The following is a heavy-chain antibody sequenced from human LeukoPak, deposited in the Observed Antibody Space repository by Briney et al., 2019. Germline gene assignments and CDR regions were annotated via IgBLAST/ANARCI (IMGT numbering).Heavy chain of an antibody. CDR1: GGSFISEA. J-gene: IGHJ4*02. CDR2: IIPIFGTA. Sequence: SVKVSCKAFGGSFISEAISWVRQAPGQGLEWMGGIIPIFGTANHAQKFQGRVTITTDESTSTAYMEVSSLRSEDTAVYYCGRKAGDCGGGSCYSIDYWGQGTLVTVSS. CDR3: GRKAGDCGGGSCYSIDY. V-gene: IGHV1-69*05. D-gene: IGHD2-15*01.